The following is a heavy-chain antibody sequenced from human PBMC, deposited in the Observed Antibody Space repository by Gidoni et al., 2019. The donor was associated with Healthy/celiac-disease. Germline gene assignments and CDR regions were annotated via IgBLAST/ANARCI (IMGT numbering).Heavy chain of an antibody. D-gene: IGHD6-13*01. V-gene: IGHV3-30-3*01. CDR1: GFTFSSYA. CDR2: ISYDGSNK. Sequence: QVQLVESGGGVVQPGRSLRLSCAASGFTFSSYAMHWVRQAPGKGLDWVAVISYDGSNKYYADSVKGRFTISRDNSKNTLYLQMNSLRAEDTAVYYCARVIAAAGTASEKRYFDLWGRGTLVTVSS. CDR3: ARVIAAAGTASEKRYFDL. J-gene: IGHJ2*01.